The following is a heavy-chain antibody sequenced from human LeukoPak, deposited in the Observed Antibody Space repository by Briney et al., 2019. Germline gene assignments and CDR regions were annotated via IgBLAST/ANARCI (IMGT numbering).Heavy chain of an antibody. V-gene: IGHV3-23*01. CDR3: AKVRAYTYDSGLDY. D-gene: IGHD5-18*01. CDR2: ISDSGGVT. J-gene: IGHJ4*02. CDR1: GFTFSNSA. Sequence: GGSLTLSCAASGFTFSNSAIYWVRQAPGKGLEWVSFISDSGGVTYYADSVKGRSTISRDNSENTVNPQMNSLRAEDTAVYYCAKVRAYTYDSGLDYWGQGTLVTVSS.